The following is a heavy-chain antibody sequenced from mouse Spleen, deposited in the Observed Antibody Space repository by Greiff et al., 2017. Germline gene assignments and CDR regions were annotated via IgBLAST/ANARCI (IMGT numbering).Heavy chain of an antibody. CDR1: GFTFSSYA. Sequence: EVQVVESGGGLVKLGGSLKLSCAASGFTFSSYAMSWVRQTPEKRLEWVATISSGGGNTYYPDSVKGRFTISRDNAKNTLYLQMSSLKSEDTAMYYCARHGHYGSSSWFAYWGQGTLVTVSA. V-gene: IGHV5-9-3*01. D-gene: IGHD1-1*01. CDR3: ARHGHYGSSSWFAY. CDR2: ISSGGGNT. J-gene: IGHJ3*01.